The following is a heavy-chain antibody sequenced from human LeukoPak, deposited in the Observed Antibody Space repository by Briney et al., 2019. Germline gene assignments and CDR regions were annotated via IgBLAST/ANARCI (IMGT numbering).Heavy chain of an antibody. CDR1: GGSFSGYY. J-gene: IGHJ4*02. CDR3: ARFSEYYHSSVHYLDY. Sequence: SETLSLTCAVYGGSFSGYYWSWIRQPPGKGLEWIGEINHSGSTNYNPSLKSRVTISVDTSKNQFSLKLSSVTAADTAVYYCARFSEYYHSSVHYLDYWGQGTLVSVSS. CDR2: INHSGST. V-gene: IGHV4-34*01. D-gene: IGHD3-22*01.